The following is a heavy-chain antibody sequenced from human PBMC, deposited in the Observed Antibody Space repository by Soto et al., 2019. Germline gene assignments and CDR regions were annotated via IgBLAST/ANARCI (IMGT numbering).Heavy chain of an antibody. J-gene: IGHJ2*01. Sequence: PSETLSLTCAVYGGSFSGYYWSWIRQPPGKGLEWIGEINHSGSTNYNPSLKSRVTISVDTSKNQFSLKLSSVTAADTAVYYCARERFRAITMIVVVINGWYFDLWGRGTLVTVSS. V-gene: IGHV4-34*01. D-gene: IGHD3-22*01. CDR2: INHSGST. CDR3: ARERFRAITMIVVVINGWYFDL. CDR1: GGSFSGYY.